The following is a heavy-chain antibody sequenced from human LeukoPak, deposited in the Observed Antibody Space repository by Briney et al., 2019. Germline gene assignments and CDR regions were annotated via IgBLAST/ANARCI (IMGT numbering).Heavy chain of an antibody. CDR3: ARDSGQHKGYDWSH. J-gene: IGHJ4*02. Sequence: PSETLSLTCTVSGGSISSYYWIWIRQPPGKGLEWIGYIYYSGSTTYNPSLRGRLSMSVDTSKNQLSLKLTSVTAADTAVYYCARDSGQHKGYDWSHWGQGTLVTVSS. CDR1: GGSISSYY. V-gene: IGHV4-59*12. D-gene: IGHD5-12*01. CDR2: IYYSGST.